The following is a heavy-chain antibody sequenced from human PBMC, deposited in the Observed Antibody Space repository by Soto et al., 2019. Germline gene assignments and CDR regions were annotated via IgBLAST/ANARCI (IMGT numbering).Heavy chain of an antibody. V-gene: IGHV1-69*12. Sequence: QVQLVQSGAEVKKPGSSVTVSCEASGGTFSSYTISWVRQAPGRGLEWMGGIIPIFGTANYAQKFQGRVTITADESTSTAYMELSSLRSEDTAVYYCARGNHRWLQLWYFDLWGRGTLVTVSS. D-gene: IGHD5-12*01. CDR2: IIPIFGTA. CDR1: GGTFSSYT. J-gene: IGHJ2*01. CDR3: ARGNHRWLQLWYFDL.